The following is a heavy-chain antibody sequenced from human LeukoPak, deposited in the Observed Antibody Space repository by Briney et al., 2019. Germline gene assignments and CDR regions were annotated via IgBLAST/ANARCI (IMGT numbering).Heavy chain of an antibody. CDR3: ARDSCSGGNCYFDY. CDR1: GFSFSSYG. D-gene: IGHD2-15*01. Sequence: PGRSLRLSCAASGFSFSSYGMHWVRQVPGKGLEWVAVIWYDGSDKYYADSVKGRFTISRDNSKNTLYLQMNSLRADDTAVYYCARDSCSGGNCYFDYWGQGTLVTVSS. J-gene: IGHJ4*02. CDR2: IWYDGSDK. V-gene: IGHV3-33*01.